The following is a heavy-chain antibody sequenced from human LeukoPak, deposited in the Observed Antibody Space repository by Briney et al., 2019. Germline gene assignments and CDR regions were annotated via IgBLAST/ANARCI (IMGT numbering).Heavy chain of an antibody. CDR2: IYYSGSS. CDR3: RGYTSGYLGGDY. J-gene: IGHJ4*02. Sequence: QASETLSLTCTVSGGSISSSNYYWGWIRQPPGKGLEWIGSIYYSGSSYYNPSLKSRVTISVDTSKNQFSLKLSSVTAADTAVYYYRGYTSGYLGGDYWGQGALVTVSS. D-gene: IGHD5-18*01. CDR1: GGSISSSNYY. V-gene: IGHV4-39*01.